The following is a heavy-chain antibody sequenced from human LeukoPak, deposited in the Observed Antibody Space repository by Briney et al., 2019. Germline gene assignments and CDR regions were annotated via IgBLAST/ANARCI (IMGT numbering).Heavy chain of an antibody. CDR2: INPNSGGT. V-gene: IGHV1-2*02. CDR1: GYTFISYY. D-gene: IGHD3-10*01. CDR3: ARGGWFGELYEANWFDP. J-gene: IGHJ5*02. Sequence: ASVKVSCKASGYTFISYYIHWVRQAPGQGLEWMGWINPNSGGTNYAQKFQGRVTMTRDTSISTAYMELSRLRSDDTAVYYCARGGWFGELYEANWFDPWGQGTLVTVSS.